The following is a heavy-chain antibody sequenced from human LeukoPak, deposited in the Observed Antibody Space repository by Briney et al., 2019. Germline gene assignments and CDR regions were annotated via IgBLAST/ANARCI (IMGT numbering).Heavy chain of an antibody. CDR3: ARGLLYSSSFPY. J-gene: IGHJ4*02. D-gene: IGHD6-6*01. Sequence: ASVKVSCKASGYTFTSYDINWVRQATGQGLEWMGWKNPNSGNTGYAQKFQGRVTITRNTSISTAYMELSSLRSEDTAVYYCARGLLYSSSFPYWGQGTLVTVSS. V-gene: IGHV1-8*03. CDR1: GYTFTSYD. CDR2: KNPNSGNT.